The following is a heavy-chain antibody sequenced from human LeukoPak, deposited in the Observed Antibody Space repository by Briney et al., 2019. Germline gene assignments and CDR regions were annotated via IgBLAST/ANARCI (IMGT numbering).Heavy chain of an antibody. CDR1: GYTLTELS. V-gene: IGHV1-24*01. Sequence: GASVKVSCKVSGYTLTELSMHWVRQAPGKGLEWMGGFDPEDGETIYAQKFQGRVTMTEDTSTDTAYMELSSLRSEDTAAYYCASGGYYDSSGYPTGGYWGQGTLVTVSS. D-gene: IGHD3-22*01. CDR3: ASGGYYDSSGYPTGGY. J-gene: IGHJ4*02. CDR2: FDPEDGET.